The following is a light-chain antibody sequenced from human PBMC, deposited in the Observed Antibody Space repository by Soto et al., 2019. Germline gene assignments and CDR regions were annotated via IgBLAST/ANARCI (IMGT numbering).Light chain of an antibody. CDR1: IYNIGNNY. Sequence: QSVLTQPPSVSAAPGQKVTISCSGGIYNIGNNYVSWYQQRPGTAPKLLIYENNKRPSGIPDRFSGYKSGKSATLAITGLQTGDEADYYCGTLDRSLRGSAWVLGGGTKLTVL. CDR3: GTLDRSLRGSAWV. J-gene: IGLJ3*02. V-gene: IGLV1-51*02. CDR2: ENN.